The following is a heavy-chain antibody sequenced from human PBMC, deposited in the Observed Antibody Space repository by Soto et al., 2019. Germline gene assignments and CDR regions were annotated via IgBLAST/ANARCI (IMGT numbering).Heavy chain of an antibody. Sequence: EVQLLESGGGLVQPGGSLRLSCAASGFTFSNYAMNWVRQAPGKGLEWISGISASGASTTYADSVKGRFTISRDNSKNTLYLQTNSLRAEDTGVYYCAKESSASRVSYYYAMDVWGQGATVTVSS. CDR3: AKESSASRVSYYYAMDV. J-gene: IGHJ6*02. CDR2: ISASGAST. CDR1: GFTFSNYA. V-gene: IGHV3-23*01. D-gene: IGHD3-10*01.